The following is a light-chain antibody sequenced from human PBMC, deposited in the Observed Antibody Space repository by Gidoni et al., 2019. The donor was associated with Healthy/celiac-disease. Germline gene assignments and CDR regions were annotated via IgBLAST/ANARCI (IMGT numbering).Light chain of an antibody. CDR3: QQRSNWLGT. Sequence: EIVLTQSPATLSLSPGERATLSCRASQGVSSYLAWYQQKPGQAPRLLIDDASNRATGIPARFSGSGPGTDFTLTISSLEPEDFAVYYCQQRSNWLGTFGGGTKVEIK. V-gene: IGKV3D-11*01. J-gene: IGKJ4*01. CDR1: QGVSSY. CDR2: DAS.